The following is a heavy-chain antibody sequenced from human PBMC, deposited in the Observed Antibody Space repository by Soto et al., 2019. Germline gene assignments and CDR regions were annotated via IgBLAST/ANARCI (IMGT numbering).Heavy chain of an antibody. CDR1: GFTFNSYA. CDR2: VSGSGGSI. J-gene: IGHJ4*02. CDR3: AKDIGHQLEWDHYFDS. Sequence: GGSLRLSCAASGFTFNSYAMSWVRQAPDKGLEWVSAVSGSGGSIYYADSVKGRFTISRDNSKNTLYLQMNSLRAEDTALYYCAKDIGHQLEWDHYFDSWGQGTLVTVSS. D-gene: IGHD2-2*01. V-gene: IGHV3-23*01.